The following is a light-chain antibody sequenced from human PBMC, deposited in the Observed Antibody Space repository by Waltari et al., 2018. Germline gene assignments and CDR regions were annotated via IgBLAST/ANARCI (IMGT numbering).Light chain of an antibody. V-gene: IGKV3-15*01. CDR2: TAS. CDR1: QSVGSN. J-gene: IGKJ3*01. Sequence: IVMTQSPATLSVSPGERATLSCRASQSVGSNLDWYQQKPGQAPRLLIYTASTRATGIPARFSGSGSGTEFTLTISSLQSEDFAVYYCQQYNNWPPMFTFGPGTKVDIK. CDR3: QQYNNWPPMFT.